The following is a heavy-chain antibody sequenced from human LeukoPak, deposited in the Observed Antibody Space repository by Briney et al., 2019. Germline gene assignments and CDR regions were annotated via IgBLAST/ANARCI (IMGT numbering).Heavy chain of an antibody. CDR3: AREGYPLPWDI. CDR1: GFNFNTYG. Sequence: PGGSLRLSCGASGFNFNTYGIHWVRQAPGKGLEWVAVIWYDGSNKYYADSVKGRFTISRDNSKNTLYLQMNSLRAEDTAVYYCAREGYPLPWDIWGQGTMVTVSS. CDR2: IWYDGSNK. J-gene: IGHJ3*02. D-gene: IGHD5-18*01. V-gene: IGHV3-33*01.